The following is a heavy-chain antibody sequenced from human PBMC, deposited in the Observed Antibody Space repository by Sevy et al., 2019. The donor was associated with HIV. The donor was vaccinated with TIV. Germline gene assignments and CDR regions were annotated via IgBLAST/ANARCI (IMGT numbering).Heavy chain of an antibody. CDR2: FDPEDGET. J-gene: IGHJ3*02. V-gene: IGHV1-24*01. CDR1: GYTLTELS. CDR3: ATSRSSAVADFRDAFDI. Sequence: ASVKVSCKVSGYTLTELSMHWVRQAPGKGLEWMGGFDPEDGETIYAQKFQGRVTMTEDTSTDTAYMELSSLRSEDTAVYYCATSRSSAVADFRDAFDIWGQGTMVTVSS. D-gene: IGHD6-19*01.